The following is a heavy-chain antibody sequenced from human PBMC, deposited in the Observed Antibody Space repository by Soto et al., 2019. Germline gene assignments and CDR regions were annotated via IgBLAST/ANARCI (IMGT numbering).Heavy chain of an antibody. Sequence: GGSLRLSCAASGFTFSSYCMHWVHQAPGKGLEWVAVISYDGSNKYYADSVKGRFIISRDNSKNTLYLQMNSLRAEDTAVYFCARCDGSATYCFFFAYWGQGTPVTVSS. V-gene: IGHV3-30*03. CDR3: ARCDGSATYCFFFAY. J-gene: IGHJ4*02. CDR1: GFTFSSYC. CDR2: ISYDGSNK. D-gene: IGHD3-10*01.